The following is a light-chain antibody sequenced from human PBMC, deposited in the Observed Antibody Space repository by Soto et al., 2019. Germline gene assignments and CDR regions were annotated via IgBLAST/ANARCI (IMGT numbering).Light chain of an antibody. Sequence: QPVLKQPPSVSAAPGQKVTSSCSGSSSNIGGNSVSWYQQLPGTAPKLLIYDDNKRPSGIPDRFSGSKSGTSATLGITGLQTGVEVDYYCGSWDCSRSAYVFGSGTKVPDL. J-gene: IGLJ1*01. V-gene: IGLV1-51*01. CDR2: DDN. CDR3: GSWDCSRSAYV. CDR1: SSNIGGNS.